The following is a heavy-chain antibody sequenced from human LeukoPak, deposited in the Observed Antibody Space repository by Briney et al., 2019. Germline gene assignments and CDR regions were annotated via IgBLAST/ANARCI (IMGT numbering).Heavy chain of an antibody. D-gene: IGHD1-1*01. CDR1: GYSISSGYY. CDR3: ERQLHGSFPTVVDP. Sequence: PSETLSLTCPVSGYSISSGYYWGWIRQPPGKGLEWIGSIYHSGNTYYNASLKSRVTISIDTSKNQFSLRLSSVTAADTAVYYCERQLHGSFPTVVDPWGPGTLVTVSS. J-gene: IGHJ5*02. V-gene: IGHV4-38-2*01. CDR2: IYHSGNT.